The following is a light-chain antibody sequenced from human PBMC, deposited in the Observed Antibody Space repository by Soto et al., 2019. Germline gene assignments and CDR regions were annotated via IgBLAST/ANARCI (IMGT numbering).Light chain of an antibody. Sequence: QSVLTQPPSASGAPGRGVTISCSGSASNIGGGNTVNWYQQVPGMAPKLLIYHDHERPSGVPDRFSGSKSGTSASLAISGLRSDDEADYFCAAWDDTLSGPAFGGGTKVTVL. CDR1: ASNIGGGNT. V-gene: IGLV1-44*01. CDR2: HDH. J-gene: IGLJ2*01. CDR3: AAWDDTLSGPA.